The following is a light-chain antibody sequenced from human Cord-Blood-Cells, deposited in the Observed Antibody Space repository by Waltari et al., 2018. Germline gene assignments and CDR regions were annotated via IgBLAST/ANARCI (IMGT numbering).Light chain of an antibody. CDR3: SSYTSSSTLV. CDR1: SSDVGGYNY. V-gene: IGLV2-14*01. J-gene: IGLJ2*01. CDR2: DVS. Sequence: QSALTQPASVSGSPGRSITISCPGTSSDVGGYNYVSWYQQPPGKAPKLMIYDVSKRPSGVSNRFSGSKSGNTASLTISGLQAEDEADYYCSSYTSSSTLVFGGGTKLTVL.